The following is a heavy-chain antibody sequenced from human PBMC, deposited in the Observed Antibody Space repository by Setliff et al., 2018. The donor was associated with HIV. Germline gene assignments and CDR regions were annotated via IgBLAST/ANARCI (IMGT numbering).Heavy chain of an antibody. CDR2: INSYLAET. V-gene: IGHV1-18*01. CDR1: GYRFMSYG. Sequence: GASVKVSCKGSGYRFMSYGFTWVRQAPGQGLEWVGWINSYLAETKYAQNLQGRLTLTTDASTNTAFMELRSLTSDDTAVYYCAREVDGVELDHWGQGTLVTVSS. CDR3: AREVDGVELDH. J-gene: IGHJ4*02.